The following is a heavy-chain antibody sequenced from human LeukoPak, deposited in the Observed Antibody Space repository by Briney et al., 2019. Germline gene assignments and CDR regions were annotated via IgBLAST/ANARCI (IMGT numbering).Heavy chain of an antibody. CDR2: ISSSGSTI. V-gene: IGHV3-48*03. Sequence: GGSLRLSRAASGFTFSSYEMNWVRQAPGKGLEWVSYISSSGSTIYYADSVKGRFTISRDNAKNSLYLQMNSLRAEDTAVYYCAELGITMIGGVWGKGTTVTFSS. CDR3: AELGITMIGGV. D-gene: IGHD3-10*02. CDR1: GFTFSSYE. J-gene: IGHJ6*04.